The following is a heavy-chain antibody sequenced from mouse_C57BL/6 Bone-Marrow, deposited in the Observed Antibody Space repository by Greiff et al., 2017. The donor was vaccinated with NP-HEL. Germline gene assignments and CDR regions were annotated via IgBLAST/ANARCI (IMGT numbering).Heavy chain of an antibody. D-gene: IGHD1-1*01. V-gene: IGHV1-80*01. Sequence: VQLQQSGAELVKPGASVKISCKASGYAFSSYWMNWVKQRPGKGLEWIGQIYPGDGDTNYNGKFKGKATLTADKSSSTAYMQLSSLTSEDSAVYFCARILRYPYFDYWGQGTTLTVSS. CDR2: IYPGDGDT. CDR3: ARILRYPYFDY. CDR1: GYAFSSYW. J-gene: IGHJ2*01.